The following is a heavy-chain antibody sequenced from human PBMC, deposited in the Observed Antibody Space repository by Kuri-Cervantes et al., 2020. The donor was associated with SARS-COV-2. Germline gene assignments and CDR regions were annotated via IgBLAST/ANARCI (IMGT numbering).Heavy chain of an antibody. CDR1: GYTFTGYY. V-gene: IGHV1-2*02. CDR2: INPKSGGT. Sequence: ASVKVSCKASGYTFTGYYMHWVRQAPGQGLEWMGWINPKSGGTNYAQKFQGRVTMTRDTSISTAYMELSRLRSDDTAVYYCAKDPRSSGWYDYWGQGTLVTVSS. J-gene: IGHJ4*02. CDR3: AKDPRSSGWYDY. D-gene: IGHD6-19*01.